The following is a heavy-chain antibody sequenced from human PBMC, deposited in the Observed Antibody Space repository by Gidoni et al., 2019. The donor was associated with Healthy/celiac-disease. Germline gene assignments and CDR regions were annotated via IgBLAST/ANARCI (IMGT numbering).Heavy chain of an antibody. CDR2: IYYSGST. V-gene: IGHV4-39*07. Sequence: QLQLQESGPGLVKPSETLSLTCTVSGGSIITSSYYWGWIRQPPGKGLEWIGSIYYSGSTYYNPSLKSRVTISVDTSKNQFSLKLSSVTAADTAVYYCARDRITMVRGVIITPSDTPFDYWGQGTLVTVSS. CDR1: GGSIITSSYY. J-gene: IGHJ4*02. D-gene: IGHD3-10*01. CDR3: ARDRITMVRGVIITPSDTPFDY.